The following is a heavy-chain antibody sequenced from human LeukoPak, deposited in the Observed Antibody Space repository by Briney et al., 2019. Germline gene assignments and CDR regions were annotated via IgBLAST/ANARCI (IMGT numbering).Heavy chain of an antibody. Sequence: PGGSLRLSCAASGFTFSSYSMNWVRQAPGKGLERVSSISSSSSYIYYADSVKGRFTISRDNAKNSLYLQMNSLRAEDTAVYYCARLDSDSSGYYYAIDYWGQGTLVTVSS. J-gene: IGHJ4*02. CDR1: GFTFSSYS. CDR2: ISSSSSYI. D-gene: IGHD3-22*01. CDR3: ARLDSDSSGYYYAIDY. V-gene: IGHV3-21*01.